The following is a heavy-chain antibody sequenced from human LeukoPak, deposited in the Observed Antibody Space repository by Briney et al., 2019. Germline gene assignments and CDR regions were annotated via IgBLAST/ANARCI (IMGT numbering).Heavy chain of an antibody. CDR3: ASLSIAVSGHAANAFDI. Sequence: ASVKVSCKASGYTFTNYYIHWVRQAPGQGLEWMGIINPSGGSTSYAQKFQGRVTMTRDTSTSTVYMELSSLRSEDTAVYYCASLSIAVSGHAANAFDIWGQGTMVTVSS. J-gene: IGHJ3*02. CDR2: INPSGGST. V-gene: IGHV1-46*01. CDR1: GYTFTNYY. D-gene: IGHD6-19*01.